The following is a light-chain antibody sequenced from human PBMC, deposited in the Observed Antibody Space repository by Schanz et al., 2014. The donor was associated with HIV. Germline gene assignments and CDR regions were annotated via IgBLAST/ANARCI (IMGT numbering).Light chain of an antibody. V-gene: IGLV2-8*01. CDR2: EVT. CDR3: SSYATTKDLL. Sequence: QSALTQPASVSGSPGQSITISCTGTSSDVGGYNYVSWYQQHPGKAPKLMIYEVTKRPSGVPDRFSGSKSGNTASLTVSGLQAEDEADYYCSSYATTKDLLFGGGTKVTVL. CDR1: SSDVGGYNY. J-gene: IGLJ2*01.